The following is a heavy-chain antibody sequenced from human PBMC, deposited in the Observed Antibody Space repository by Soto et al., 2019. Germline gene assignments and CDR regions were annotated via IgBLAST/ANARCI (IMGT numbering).Heavy chain of an antibody. J-gene: IGHJ4*02. CDR3: AKNSFSGSKRILDS. D-gene: IGHD1-26*01. V-gene: IGHV3-30*18. CDR2: ISFDGSTK. Sequence: GGSLRLSCAASGFRDGFPFSDYDMHWVRQAPGKGLEWVALISFDGSTKNYVDSVEGRFTISRDNSRDTLFLQMDSLRPEDTAVYYCAKNSFSGSKRILDSWGQGTLVTVSS. CDR1: GFRDGFPFSDYD.